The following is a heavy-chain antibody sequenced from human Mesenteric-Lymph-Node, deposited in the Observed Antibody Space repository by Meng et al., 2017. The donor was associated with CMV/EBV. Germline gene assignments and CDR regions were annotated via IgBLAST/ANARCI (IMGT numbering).Heavy chain of an antibody. Sequence: GESLKISCAASGFTFNGYAMTWVRQAPGKGLEWVSVIHSSGTTYYADSVKGRFTISRDNSKNTLSLQMNSLRAEDTAVYYCAKDEDSNFLAAALDYWGQGTLVTVSS. V-gene: IGHV3-23*03. CDR3: AKDEDSNFLAAALDY. J-gene: IGHJ4*02. CDR1: GFTFNGYA. D-gene: IGHD4-11*01. CDR2: IHSSGTT.